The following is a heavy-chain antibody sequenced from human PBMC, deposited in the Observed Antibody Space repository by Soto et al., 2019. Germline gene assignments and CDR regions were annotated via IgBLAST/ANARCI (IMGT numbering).Heavy chain of an antibody. CDR3: ARQGTSRGSDYAVFGV. V-gene: IGHV5-51*01. D-gene: IGHD3-10*01. CDR2: IYPGASDI. Sequence: PGESLKISCQASGYTFIYFWVAWVRQVPGKGLEWMGVIYPGASDIRYSPSFEGHVTISADKSTNTAYLQWSSLEAADTAIYYCARQGTSRGSDYAVFGVWGPGTLVTV. CDR1: GYTFIYFW. J-gene: IGHJ4*02.